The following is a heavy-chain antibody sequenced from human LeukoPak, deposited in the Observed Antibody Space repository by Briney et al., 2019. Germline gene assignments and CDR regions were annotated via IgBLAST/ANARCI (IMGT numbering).Heavy chain of an antibody. Sequence: SGGSLRLSCAASGFTFSSYAMSWVRQAPGKGLEWVSAISGSGGSTYYADSVKGRFTISRDNSKNTLYLQMNSQRAEDTAVYYCAKDIGIAAAGTYWGQGTLVTVSS. CDR1: GFTFSSYA. V-gene: IGHV3-23*01. J-gene: IGHJ4*02. CDR3: AKDIGIAAAGTY. CDR2: ISGSGGST. D-gene: IGHD6-13*01.